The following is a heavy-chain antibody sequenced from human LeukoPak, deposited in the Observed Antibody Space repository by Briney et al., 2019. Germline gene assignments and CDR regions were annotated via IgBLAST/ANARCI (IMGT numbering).Heavy chain of an antibody. CDR3: AREMLAAVAAQS. D-gene: IGHD6-19*01. CDR1: GFTSSSYS. Sequence: AGGSLRLSCAASGFTSSSYSMNWVRQAPGKGLEWVSSITSSSSYIYYADPVKGRFTISRDNAKNSLYLQMNSLRAEDTAVYYCAREMLAAVAAQSWGQGTLVTVSS. J-gene: IGHJ5*02. CDR2: ITSSSSYI. V-gene: IGHV3-21*01.